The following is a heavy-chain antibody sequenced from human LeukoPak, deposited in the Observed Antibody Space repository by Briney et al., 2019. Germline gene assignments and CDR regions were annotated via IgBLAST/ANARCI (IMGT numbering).Heavy chain of an antibody. CDR2: ISSSGSTI. CDR1: GFTFSSYE. CDR3: ARVYYDYVWGSLGLDY. J-gene: IGHJ4*02. D-gene: IGHD3-16*01. V-gene: IGHV3-48*03. Sequence: GGSLRLSCAASGFTFSSYEMNWVRQAPGKGLEWVSYISSSGSTIYYADSVKGRFTISRDNAKNSLYLQMNNLRAEDTAVYYCARVYYDYVWGSLGLDYWGQGTLVAVSS.